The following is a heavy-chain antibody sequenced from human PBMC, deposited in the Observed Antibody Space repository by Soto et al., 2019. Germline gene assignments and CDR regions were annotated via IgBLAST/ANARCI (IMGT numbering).Heavy chain of an antibody. CDR2: ISWDGGST. V-gene: IGHV3-48*01. D-gene: IGHD5-18*01. CDR1: GFTFTNYW. CDR3: ARDYSSYGPFDY. J-gene: IGHJ4*02. Sequence: GGSLRLSCAASGFTFTNYWMHWVRQVPGKGLEWVSLISWDGGSTYYADSVKGRFTISRDNAKNSLYLQMNSLRAEDTAVYYCARDYSSYGPFDYWGQGTLVTV.